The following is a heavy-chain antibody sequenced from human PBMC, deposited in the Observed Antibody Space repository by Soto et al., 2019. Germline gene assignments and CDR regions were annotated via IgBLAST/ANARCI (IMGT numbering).Heavy chain of an antibody. CDR1: GFTFSSYD. V-gene: IGHV3-13*01. CDR2: IGTAGDT. Sequence: GGSLRLSCAASGFTFSSYDMHWVRQATGKGLEWVSAIGTAGDTYYPGSVKGRFTISRENAKNSLYLQMNSLRAGDTAVYYCARGGSPTDILTGYYDFDYWGQGTLVTVSS. D-gene: IGHD3-9*01. CDR3: ARGGSPTDILTGYYDFDY. J-gene: IGHJ4*02.